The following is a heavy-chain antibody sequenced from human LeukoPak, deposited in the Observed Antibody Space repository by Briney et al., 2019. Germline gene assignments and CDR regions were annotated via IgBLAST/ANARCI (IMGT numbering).Heavy chain of an antibody. CDR1: GGSISSYY. Sequence: SETLSLTCTVSGGSISSYYWSWIRQPPGKRLEWIGYIYYSGSTNYNPSLKSRVTISVDTSKNQFSLKLSSVTAADTAVYYCARLWGATREYYFDYWGQGTLVTVSS. V-gene: IGHV4-59*01. CDR3: ARLWGATREYYFDY. D-gene: IGHD1-26*01. J-gene: IGHJ4*02. CDR2: IYYSGST.